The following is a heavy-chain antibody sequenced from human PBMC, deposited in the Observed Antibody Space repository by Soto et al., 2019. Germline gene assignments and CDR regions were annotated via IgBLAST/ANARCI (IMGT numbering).Heavy chain of an antibody. CDR3: ARDLHRSDTYCGGDCYAFDI. Sequence: QVQLVQSGAEVKKPGSSVKVSCKASGGTFSSYAISWVRQAPGQGLEWMGGIIPIFGTANYAQKFQGRVTITADESTSTAYMELSSLRSEDTAVYYCARDLHRSDTYCGGDCYAFDIWGQGTMVTVSS. CDR2: IIPIFGTA. CDR1: GGTFSSYA. J-gene: IGHJ3*02. V-gene: IGHV1-69*01. D-gene: IGHD2-21*02.